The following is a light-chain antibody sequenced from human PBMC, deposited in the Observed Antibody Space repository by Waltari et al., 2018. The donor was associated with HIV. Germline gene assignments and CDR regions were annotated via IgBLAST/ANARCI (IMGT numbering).Light chain of an antibody. J-gene: IGLJ2*01. Sequence: SYELTQPASVSVSPGQTASITCSGDKWGDKYVSWYQQKQGQSPVVVIYQDKKRPSGIPERFSGSNSGNTATLTISGTQALDEADYYCQAWDSSTVVFGGGTKVTVL. CDR2: QDK. V-gene: IGLV3-1*01. CDR3: QAWDSSTVV. CDR1: KWGDKY.